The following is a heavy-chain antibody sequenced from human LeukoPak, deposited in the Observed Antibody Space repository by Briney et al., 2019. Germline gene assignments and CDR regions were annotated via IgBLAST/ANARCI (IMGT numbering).Heavy chain of an antibody. Sequence: PGGSLRLSCAASGFTFSSYGMHWVRQAPGKGLEWVAVISYDGSNKYYADSVKGRFTISRDNSKNTLYLQMNSLRAEDTAVYYCAKDLPTFVVVVAATGTLFDYWGQGTLVTVSS. CDR2: ISYDGSNK. J-gene: IGHJ4*02. V-gene: IGHV3-30*18. CDR3: AKDLPTFVVVVAATGTLFDY. CDR1: GFTFSSYG. D-gene: IGHD2-15*01.